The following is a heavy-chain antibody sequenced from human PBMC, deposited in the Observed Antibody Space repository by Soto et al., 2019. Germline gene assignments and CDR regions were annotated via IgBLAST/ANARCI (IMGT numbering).Heavy chain of an antibody. CDR1: GFTVSSNY. CDR2: IYSGGST. D-gene: IGHD6-19*01. J-gene: IGHJ6*02. CDR3: ASEPGIEVAAYYYGMDV. V-gene: IGHV3-53*01. Sequence: GGSLRLSCAASGFTVSSNYMSWVRQAPGKGLEWVSVIYSGGSTYYADSVKGRFTISRDNSKNTLYLQMNSLRAEDTAVYYCASEPGIEVAAYYYGMDVWGQGTTVTVSS.